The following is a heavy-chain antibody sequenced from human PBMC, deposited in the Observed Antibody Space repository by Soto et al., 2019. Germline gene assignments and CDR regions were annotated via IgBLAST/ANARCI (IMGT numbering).Heavy chain of an antibody. Sequence: QLQLQESGPGLVKPSETLSLTCTVSGGSISSSSYYWGWIRQPPGKGLEWIGSIYYSGSTYYNPSLKSRVTISVDTSKNQFSLKLSSVTAADTAVYYCARLWTSVLMVYAMSWFDPWGQGTLVTVSS. J-gene: IGHJ5*02. CDR1: GGSISSSSYY. CDR3: ARLWTSVLMVYAMSWFDP. V-gene: IGHV4-39*01. D-gene: IGHD2-8*01. CDR2: IYYSGST.